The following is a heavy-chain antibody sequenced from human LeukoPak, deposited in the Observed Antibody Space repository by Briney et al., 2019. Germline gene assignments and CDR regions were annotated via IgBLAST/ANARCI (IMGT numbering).Heavy chain of an antibody. D-gene: IGHD3-16*01. Sequence: PSETLSLTCTVSGGSISSGDYYWSWIRQPPGKGLEWIGYIYYSGSTYYNPSLKSRVTISVDTSKNQFSLKLSSVTAADTAVYYCARDLSVWGASYYFDYWGQGTLVTVSS. V-gene: IGHV4-30-4*01. CDR2: IYYSGST. J-gene: IGHJ4*02. CDR1: GGSISSGDYY. CDR3: ARDLSVWGASYYFDY.